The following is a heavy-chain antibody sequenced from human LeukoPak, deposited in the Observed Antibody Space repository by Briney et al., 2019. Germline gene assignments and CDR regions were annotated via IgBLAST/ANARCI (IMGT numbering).Heavy chain of an antibody. D-gene: IGHD1-7*01. V-gene: IGHV3-21*01. CDR1: GFTFSSYS. J-gene: IGHJ3*02. CDR3: ARFPRRYNWDFGAFDI. CDR2: ISSSSSYI. Sequence: GGSLRLSCAASGFTFSSYSMNWVRQAPGKGLEWVSSISSSSSYIYYADSVKGRFTISRDNAKNSLYLQMNSLRAEDTAVYYCARFPRRYNWDFGAFDIWGQGTMVTVSS.